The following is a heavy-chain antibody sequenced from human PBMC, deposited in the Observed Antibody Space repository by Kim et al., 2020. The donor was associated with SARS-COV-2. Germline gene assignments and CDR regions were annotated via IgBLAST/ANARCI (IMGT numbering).Heavy chain of an antibody. Sequence: SETLSLTCTVSGGSISSSSYYWGWIRQPPGKGLEWIGSIYYSGSTYYNPSLKSRVTISVDTSKNQFSLKLSSVTAADTAVYYCARRIAAPRRGTVSLDYWGQGTLVTVSS. D-gene: IGHD6-6*01. CDR3: ARRIAAPRRGTVSLDY. CDR1: GGSISSSSYY. CDR2: IYYSGST. J-gene: IGHJ4*02. V-gene: IGHV4-39*01.